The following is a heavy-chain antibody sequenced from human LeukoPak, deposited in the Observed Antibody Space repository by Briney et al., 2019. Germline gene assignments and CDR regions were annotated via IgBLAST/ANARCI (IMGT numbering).Heavy chain of an antibody. CDR1: GGSISSSSYY. CDR3: ASRQYYDILTGQKLAHFDH. D-gene: IGHD3-9*01. CDR2: IYYSGST. J-gene: IGHJ4*02. V-gene: IGHV4-39*01. Sequence: PSETLSLTCTVSGGSISSSSYYWGWIRQPPGKGLEWIGSIYYSGSTYYNPSLKSRVTISVDTSKNQFSLKLSSVTAADTAVYYCASRQYYDILTGQKLAHFDHWGQGTLVTVSS.